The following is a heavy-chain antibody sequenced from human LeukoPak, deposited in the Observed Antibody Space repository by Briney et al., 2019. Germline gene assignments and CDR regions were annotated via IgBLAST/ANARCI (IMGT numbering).Heavy chain of an antibody. CDR2: TSGDGGST. J-gene: IGHJ4*02. CDR1: GFTFDDYA. V-gene: IGHV3-43*02. CDR3: AKPEPWYDFRPYFDY. Sequence: QSGGSLRLSCAASGFTFDDYAMHWVRQAPGKGLAWVSLTSGDGGSTYYADPVKGRFTISRDNSKNSLYLQMNSLRTEDTALYYCAKPEPWYDFRPYFDYWGQGTLVIVSS. D-gene: IGHD3-3*01.